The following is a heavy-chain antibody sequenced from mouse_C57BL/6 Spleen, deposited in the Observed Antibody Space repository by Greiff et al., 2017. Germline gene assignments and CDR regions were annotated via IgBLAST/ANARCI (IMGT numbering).Heavy chain of an antibody. V-gene: IGHV1-80*01. J-gene: IGHJ4*01. Sequence: QVQLKQSGAELVKPGASVKISCKASGYAFSSYWMNWVKQRPGKGLEWIGQIYPGDGNTYYNEKFKGKATLTADKSSSTAYMELRSLTSEDSAVYFCARDSMDYWGQGTSVTVSS. CDR3: ARDSMDY. CDR1: GYAFSSYW. CDR2: IYPGDGNT.